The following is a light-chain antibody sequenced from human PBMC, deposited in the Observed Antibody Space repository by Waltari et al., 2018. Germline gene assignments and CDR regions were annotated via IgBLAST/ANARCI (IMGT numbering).Light chain of an antibody. V-gene: IGKV1-5*03. CDR2: KAS. CDR3: QQYYNFPCT. Sequence: DIQMTQSPSTLSASVGDTVTITCRASQSIITWLAWYQQKPGKAPKLLIHKASTLKNGVPSKFSGSGSGTEFTLTISSLQPDDFATYYCQQYYNFPCTFGQGTKL. J-gene: IGKJ2*02. CDR1: QSIITW.